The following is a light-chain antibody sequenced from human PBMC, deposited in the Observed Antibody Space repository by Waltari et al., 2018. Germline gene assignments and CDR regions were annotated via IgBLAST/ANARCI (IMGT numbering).Light chain of an antibody. CDR2: YAS. Sequence: EIVLTQSPATLSLSPGERATLSCRASQSVSSYLAWYQQKPGQASRRLIYYASNRATGIPARFSGSGSGTDFTLTISSLEPEDFAVYYCQQRSNWPPALTFGGGTKVEIK. CDR1: QSVSSY. J-gene: IGKJ4*01. CDR3: QQRSNWPPALT. V-gene: IGKV3-11*01.